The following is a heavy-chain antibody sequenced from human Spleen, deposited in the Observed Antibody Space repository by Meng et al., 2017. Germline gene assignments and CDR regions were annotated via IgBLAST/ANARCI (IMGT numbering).Heavy chain of an antibody. Sequence: GESLKISCAASGFTFSSHSMNWVRQAPGKGLEWVSSISSSSTYIYYADSMKGRFTISRDNAKNSLYLQMNSLRAEDTAVYYCARGGSDYVWGRFRYTLGLMTYWGQGALVTVSS. CDR2: ISSSSTYI. CDR1: GFTFSSHS. D-gene: IGHD3-16*02. V-gene: IGHV3-21*01. J-gene: IGHJ4*02. CDR3: ARGGSDYVWGRFRYTLGLMTY.